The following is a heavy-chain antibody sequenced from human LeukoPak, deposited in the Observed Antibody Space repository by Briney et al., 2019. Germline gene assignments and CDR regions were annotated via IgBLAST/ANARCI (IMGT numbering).Heavy chain of an antibody. J-gene: IGHJ4*02. V-gene: IGHV3-30*04. CDR2: ILYDGSNK. D-gene: IGHD3-22*01. CDR3: ARAVGYYDSSIDY. Sequence: TGGSLRLSCAASGFTFSSYAMHWVRQAPGKGLEWVAVILYDGSNKYYADSVKGRFTNSRDNSKNTLYLQMNSLRAEDTAVYYCARAVGYYDSSIDYWGQGILVTISS. CDR1: GFTFSSYA.